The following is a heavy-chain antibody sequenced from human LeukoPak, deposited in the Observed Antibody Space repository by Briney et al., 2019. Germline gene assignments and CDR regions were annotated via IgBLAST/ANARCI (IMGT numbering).Heavy chain of an antibody. CDR2: ISYDGSNK. J-gene: IGHJ4*02. CDR1: GFTFSNYG. D-gene: IGHD3-10*01. CDR3: TWEYYGSGKY. V-gene: IGHV3-33*05. Sequence: GGSLRLSCAASGFTFSNYGMHWVRQAPGKGLEWVAVISYDGSNKYYADSAKGRFTISRDNSKNTLYLQMNSLKTEDTGVYYCTWEYYGSGKYWGQGTLVSVSS.